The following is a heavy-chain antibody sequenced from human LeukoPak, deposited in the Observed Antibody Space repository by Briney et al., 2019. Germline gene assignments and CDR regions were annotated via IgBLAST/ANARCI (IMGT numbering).Heavy chain of an antibody. D-gene: IGHD1-26*01. CDR3: ARQAGSYRDLDY. Sequence: GESLKISCKGSGYSFANYWISWVRQMPGKGLEWMGKIDPSDSYTKYGPSFQGHVTISFDKSISTAYLQWSSLKASDTAMYYCARQAGSYRDLDYWGQGTLVTVSS. CDR1: GYSFANYW. CDR2: IDPSDSYT. V-gene: IGHV5-10-1*01. J-gene: IGHJ4*02.